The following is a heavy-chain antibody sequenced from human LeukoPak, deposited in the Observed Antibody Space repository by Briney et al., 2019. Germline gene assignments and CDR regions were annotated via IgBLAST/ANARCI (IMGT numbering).Heavy chain of an antibody. CDR2: IIPTFDIA. Sequence: SVKVSCKASGGIFSKYGISWVRQAPGQGLEWMGGIIPTFDIANYAQKFQGRVTISADKSTSTDYMELSSLRSEDTAMYYCARDRRGGDAFDIWGQGTIVTVSS. J-gene: IGHJ3*02. V-gene: IGHV1-69*10. CDR3: ARDRRGGDAFDI. D-gene: IGHD6-25*01. CDR1: GGIFSKYG.